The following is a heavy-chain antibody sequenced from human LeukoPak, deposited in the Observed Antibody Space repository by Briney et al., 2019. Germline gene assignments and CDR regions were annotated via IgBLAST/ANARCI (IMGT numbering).Heavy chain of an antibody. CDR3: ARGRSGFYFDY. J-gene: IGHJ4*02. V-gene: IGHV3-74*01. Sequence: GGSLILSCAASGFTFSSYWVHWVRQAPGKGLVWVSRINTGGSSTIYADSVKGRFTISRDNAKNTLYLQMNSLRVEDTAIYYCARGRSGFYFDYWGQGTLVTVSS. D-gene: IGHD3-22*01. CDR1: GFTFSSYW. CDR2: INTGGSST.